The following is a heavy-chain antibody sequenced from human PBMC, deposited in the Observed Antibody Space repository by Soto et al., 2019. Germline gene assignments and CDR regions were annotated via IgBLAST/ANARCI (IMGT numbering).Heavy chain of an antibody. CDR3: ARDEGFCSGGSCTGWFDP. CDR2: INPKGGAT. V-gene: IGHV1-46*01. D-gene: IGHD2-15*01. Sequence: ASVKVSCKASGYTFSNYFINWVRQAPGQGLEWVGVINPKGGATTYAQKFQGRVNMTSDTSTNTIYMTLRSLTSEDTAFYYCARDEGFCSGGSCTGWFDPSGQGTLVTVSS. J-gene: IGHJ5*02. CDR1: GYTFSNYF.